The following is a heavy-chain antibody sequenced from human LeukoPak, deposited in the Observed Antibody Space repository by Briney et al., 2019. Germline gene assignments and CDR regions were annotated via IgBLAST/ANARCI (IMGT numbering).Heavy chain of an antibody. CDR3: ARDSADNLD. Sequence: GGSLRLSCVASGFIFSSYWMSWVRQTPGKGLEWVANIKEDGSEKYYVDSVKGRFTISRDNAKNSLYLQMNSLRAEDTALYYCARDSADNLDWGQGTLVTVSS. D-gene: IGHD3-9*01. V-gene: IGHV3-7*01. CDR1: GFIFSSYW. CDR2: IKEDGSEK. J-gene: IGHJ4*02.